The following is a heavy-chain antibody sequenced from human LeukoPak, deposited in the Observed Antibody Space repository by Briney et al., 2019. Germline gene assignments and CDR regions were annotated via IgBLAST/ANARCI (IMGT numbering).Heavy chain of an antibody. CDR1: GGSISSGGYY. CDR2: IYYSGST. J-gene: IGHJ6*02. CDR3: ARYGDPNYYYYGMDV. D-gene: IGHD4-17*01. V-gene: IGHV4-31*03. Sequence: SETLPLTCTVSGGSISSGGYYWSWIRQHPGKGLEWIGYIYYSGSTYYNPSLKSRVTISVDTSKNQFSLKLSSVTAADTAVYYCARYGDPNYYYYGMDVWGQGTTVTVSS.